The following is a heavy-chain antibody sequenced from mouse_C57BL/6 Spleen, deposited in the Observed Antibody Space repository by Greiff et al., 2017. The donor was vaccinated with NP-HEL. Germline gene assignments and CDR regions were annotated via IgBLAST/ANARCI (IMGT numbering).Heavy chain of an antibody. Sequence: LQQSGAELVRPGASVKMSCKASGYTFTSYNMHWVKQTPRQGLEWIGAIYPGNGDTSYNQKFKGKATLTVDKSSSTAYMQLSSLTSEDSAVYFCARSLLYDGYYYFDYWGQGTTLTVSS. D-gene: IGHD2-3*01. CDR1: GYTFTSYN. J-gene: IGHJ2*01. CDR2: IYPGNGDT. V-gene: IGHV1-12*01. CDR3: ARSLLYDGYYYFDY.